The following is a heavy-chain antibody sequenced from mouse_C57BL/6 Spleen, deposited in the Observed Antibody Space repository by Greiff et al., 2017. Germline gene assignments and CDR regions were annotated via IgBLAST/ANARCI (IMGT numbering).Heavy chain of an antibody. Sequence: EVKLMESGPGLVKPSPSLSLTCSVTGYSITSGYYWNWIRQFPGNKLEWMGYISYDGSNNYNPSLKNRISITRDTSKNQFFLKLNSVTTEDTATYYCAREGYYGSSDYWGQGTTLTVSS. CDR1: GYSITSGYY. D-gene: IGHD1-1*01. CDR3: AREGYYGSSDY. CDR2: ISYDGSN. J-gene: IGHJ2*01. V-gene: IGHV3-6*01.